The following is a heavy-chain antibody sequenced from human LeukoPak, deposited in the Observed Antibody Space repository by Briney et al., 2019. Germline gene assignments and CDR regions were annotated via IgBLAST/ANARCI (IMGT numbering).Heavy chain of an antibody. D-gene: IGHD6-19*01. J-gene: IGHJ6*03. CDR1: GYTFTSYY. CDR2: INPSGGST. V-gene: IGHV1-46*01. CDR3: ARVGRIAVSGTVGPYYYYYYMDV. Sequence: GASVKVSCKASGYTFTSYYMDWVRQAPGQGLGWMGIINPSGGSTSYAQKFQGRVTMTRDMSTSTVYMELSSLRPEDTAVYYCARVGRIAVSGTVGPYYYYYYMDVWGKGTTVTVSS.